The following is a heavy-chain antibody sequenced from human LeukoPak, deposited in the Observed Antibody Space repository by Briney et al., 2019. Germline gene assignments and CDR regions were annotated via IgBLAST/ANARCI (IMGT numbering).Heavy chain of an antibody. D-gene: IGHD5-24*01. V-gene: IGHV1-69*06. CDR2: IIPIFGTA. J-gene: IGHJ4*02. CDR1: GGTFSSYA. CDR3: ARANKGGWLQSEYYFDY. Sequence: SVKVSCKASGGTFSSYAISWVRQAPGQGLEWMGGIIPIFGTANYAQKFQGRVTITADKSTSTAYMELSSLRSEDTAVYYCARANKGGWLQSEYYFDYWGQGTLVTVSS.